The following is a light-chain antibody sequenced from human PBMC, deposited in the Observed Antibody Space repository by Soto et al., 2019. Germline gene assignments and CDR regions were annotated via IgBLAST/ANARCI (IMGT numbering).Light chain of an antibody. CDR2: EVS. CDR1: SSDVGAYNY. CDR3: SSYTSSSTPYV. J-gene: IGLJ1*01. Sequence: QSALTQPASVSGSPGQWITISCTGTSSDVGAYNYVSWYQQHPGKAPKLMIHEVSKRPSGVSNRFSGSKSGNTASLTISGLQAEDEADYYCSSYTSSSTPYVFGTGTKLTVL. V-gene: IGLV2-14*01.